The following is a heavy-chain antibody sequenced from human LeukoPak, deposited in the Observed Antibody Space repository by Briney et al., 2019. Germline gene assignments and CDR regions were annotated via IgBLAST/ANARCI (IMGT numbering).Heavy chain of an antibody. CDR2: ISGSSSTI. CDR3: ARQSQIDY. CDR1: GFTFSGFS. V-gene: IGHV3-48*01. Sequence: PGGSLRLSCAASGFTFSGFSMNWVRQAPGRGLEWISIISGSSSTIYYADSVKGRFTISRDNAKDSLYLQMNSLRAEDTAVYYCARQSQIDYWGQGTLVTVSS. J-gene: IGHJ4*02.